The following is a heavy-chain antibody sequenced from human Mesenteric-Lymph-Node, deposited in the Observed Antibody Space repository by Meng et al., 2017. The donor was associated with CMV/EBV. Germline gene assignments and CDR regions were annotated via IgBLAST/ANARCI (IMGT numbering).Heavy chain of an antibody. V-gene: IGHV1-69*02. CDR2: IIPILGIA. CDR1: GGTFSSYT. Sequence: SVKVSCKASGGTFSSYTISWVRQAPGQGLEWMGRIIPILGIANYAQKFQGRVTITADKSTSTAYMELSSLRSEDTAVYYCARGGSRVIVGAISYFDYWGQGTLVTVSS. D-gene: IGHD1-26*01. J-gene: IGHJ4*02. CDR3: ARGGSRVIVGAISYFDY.